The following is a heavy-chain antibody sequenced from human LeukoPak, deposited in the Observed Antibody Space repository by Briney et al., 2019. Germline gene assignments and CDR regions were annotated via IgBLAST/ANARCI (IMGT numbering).Heavy chain of an antibody. J-gene: IGHJ6*03. CDR1: GFTFSDYT. V-gene: IGHV3-64*02. CDR2: ITSNGAYT. CDR3: ARVKMGATVSDYYYYYMDV. D-gene: IGHD1-26*01. Sequence: GGSLRLSCTASGFTFSDYTIHWVRQAPGKRLQSVSAITSNGAYTHYADSVKGRFTISRDNSRNAVFLQMGGLRIEDMAVYYCARVKMGATVSDYYYYYMDVWGKGTTVTVSS.